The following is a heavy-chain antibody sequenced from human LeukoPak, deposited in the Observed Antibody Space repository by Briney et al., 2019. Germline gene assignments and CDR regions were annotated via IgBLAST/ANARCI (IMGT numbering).Heavy chain of an antibody. CDR1: GYTFTSYD. D-gene: IGHD5-24*01. Sequence: ASVKVSCTASGYTFTSYDINWVRQATGQGREWMGWMNPNSGNTGYAQKFQGRVTMTRDTSTSTVYMELSSLRSEDTAVYYCARGGGDGYNYFDYWGQGTLVTVSS. V-gene: IGHV1-8*01. CDR3: ARGGGDGYNYFDY. CDR2: MNPNSGNT. J-gene: IGHJ4*02.